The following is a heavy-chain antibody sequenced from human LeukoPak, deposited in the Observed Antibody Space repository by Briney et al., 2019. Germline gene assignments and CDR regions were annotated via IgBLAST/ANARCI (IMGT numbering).Heavy chain of an antibody. CDR2: ISGSGGST. J-gene: IGHJ4*02. V-gene: IGHV3-23*01. Sequence: PGGSLRLSCAASGFTFSSYAMSWVRQAPGKGLEWVSAISGSGGSTYYADSVKGRFTISRDNSKNTLYLQMNRLRAEDTAVYYCAKSESGGSYSRRYYFDYWGQGTLVTVSS. CDR1: GFTFSSYA. CDR3: AKSESGGSYSRRYYFDY. D-gene: IGHD1-26*01.